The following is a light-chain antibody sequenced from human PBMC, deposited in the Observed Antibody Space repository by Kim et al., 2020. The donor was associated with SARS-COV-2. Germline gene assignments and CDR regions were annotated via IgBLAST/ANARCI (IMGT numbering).Light chain of an antibody. J-gene: IGKJ2*01. V-gene: IGKV1-9*01. Sequence: SASLGDRVTITCRASQGISGYLAWYQQKPGKAPKLLIYVASILQSGVPSRFSGSESGTEFTLTISGLQTEDLATYYCQQVNSYPHTFGQGTKLEI. CDR1: QGISGY. CDR3: QQVNSYPHT. CDR2: VAS.